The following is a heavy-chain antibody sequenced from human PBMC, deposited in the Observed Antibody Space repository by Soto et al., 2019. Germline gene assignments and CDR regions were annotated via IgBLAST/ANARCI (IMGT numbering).Heavy chain of an antibody. J-gene: IGHJ4*02. CDR3: ARRGRSIAARSSPFDY. V-gene: IGHV1-69*13. CDR2: IIPIFGTA. CDR1: GDTFSSYA. D-gene: IGHD6-6*01. Sequence: GASLKLSCKASGDTFSSYAISWVRQATGQGLEWMGGIIPIFGTANYAQKFQGRVTITADESTSTAYMELSSLRSEDTAVYYCARRGRSIAARSSPFDYWGQGTLVTVSS.